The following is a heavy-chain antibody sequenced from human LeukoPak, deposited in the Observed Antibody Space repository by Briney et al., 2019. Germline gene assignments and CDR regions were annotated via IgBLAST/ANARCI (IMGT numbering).Heavy chain of an antibody. CDR3: ARDRYGDYGVPWFDP. Sequence: SGGSLRLSCAASGFTFSSYSMNWVRQAPGKGMEWVSYISSSSSTIYYADSAKGRFTISRDNAKNSLYLQMNSLRAEDTAVCYCARDRYGDYGVPWFDPWGQGTLVTVSS. J-gene: IGHJ5*02. V-gene: IGHV3-48*04. D-gene: IGHD4-17*01. CDR1: GFTFSSYS. CDR2: ISSSSSTI.